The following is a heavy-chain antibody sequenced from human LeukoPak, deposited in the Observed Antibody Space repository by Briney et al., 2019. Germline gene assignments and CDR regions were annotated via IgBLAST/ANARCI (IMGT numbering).Heavy chain of an antibody. CDR2: ISSSSSYI. V-gene: IGHV3-21*01. Sequence: GGSLRLSCAAPRFTFTDYTMNWVRQAPGKGLEWVSSISSSSSYIYYADSVKGRFTISRDNAKNSLYLQMNSLRAEDTAVYYCAREDAFDIWGQGTMVTVSS. J-gene: IGHJ3*02. CDR3: AREDAFDI. CDR1: RFTFTDYT.